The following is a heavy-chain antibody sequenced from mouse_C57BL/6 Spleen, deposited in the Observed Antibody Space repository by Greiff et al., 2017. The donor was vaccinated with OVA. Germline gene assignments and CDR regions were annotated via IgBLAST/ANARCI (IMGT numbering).Heavy chain of an antibody. J-gene: IGHJ3*01. CDR1: GFTFSSYG. V-gene: IGHV5-6*02. CDR2: ISSGGSYT. CDR3: ARHEGRDYGRRTWFAY. Sequence: DVKLQESGGDLVKPGGSLKLSCAASGFTFSSYGMSWVRQTPDKRLEWVATISSGGSYTYYPDSVKGRFTISRDNAKNTLYLQMSSLKSEDTAMYYCARHEGRDYGRRTWFAYWGQGTLVTVSA. D-gene: IGHD1-1*01.